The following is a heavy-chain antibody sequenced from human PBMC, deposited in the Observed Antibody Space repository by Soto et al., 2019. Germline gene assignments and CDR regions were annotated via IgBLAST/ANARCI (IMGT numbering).Heavy chain of an antibody. Sequence: ASVKVSCKASGYTFTSYGISWVRQAPGQGLEWMGWISAYNGNTNYAQKLQGRVTMTTDTSTSTAYMELRSLRSDDTAVYYCGISGVDSYGYYGMVVRGQGTTVTVSS. D-gene: IGHD5-18*01. CDR3: GISGVDSYGYYGMVV. CDR2: ISAYNGNT. V-gene: IGHV1-18*01. CDR1: GYTFTSYG. J-gene: IGHJ6*02.